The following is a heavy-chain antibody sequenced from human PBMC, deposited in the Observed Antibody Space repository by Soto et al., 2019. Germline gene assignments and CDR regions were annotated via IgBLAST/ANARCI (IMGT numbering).Heavy chain of an antibody. D-gene: IGHD2-15*01. V-gene: IGHV1-3*01. Sequence: ASVKVSCKASGGTFSNYAISWVRQAPGQGLEWMGWINAGNGNTKYSQKFQGRVTITRDTSASTAYMELSSLRSEDTAVYYCARDLGGWPDYWGQGTLVTVSS. CDR1: GGTFSNYA. CDR3: ARDLGGWPDY. J-gene: IGHJ4*02. CDR2: INAGNGNT.